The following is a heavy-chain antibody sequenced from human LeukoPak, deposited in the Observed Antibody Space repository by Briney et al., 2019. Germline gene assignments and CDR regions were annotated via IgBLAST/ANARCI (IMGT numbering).Heavy chain of an antibody. J-gene: IGHJ4*02. CDR1: GGSIGSSSYY. D-gene: IGHD3-3*01. Sequence: SETLSLTCTVSGGSIGSSSYYWGWIRQPPGKGLEWIGSIYYSGSTYCNPSLKSRVTISVDTSKNQFSLKLSSVTAADTAVYYCASGRDFWSGYYRDFDYWGQGTLVTVSS. CDR2: IYYSGST. CDR3: ASGRDFWSGYYRDFDY. V-gene: IGHV4-39*01.